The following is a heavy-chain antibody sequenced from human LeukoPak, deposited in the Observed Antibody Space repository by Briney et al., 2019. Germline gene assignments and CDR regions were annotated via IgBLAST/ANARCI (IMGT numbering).Heavy chain of an antibody. CDR1: GDTIIRQY. CDR2: INPPTGAT. V-gene: IGHV1-2*02. J-gene: IGHJ6*02. CDR3: ARGYYGMDL. Sequence: AAVLVSCKAAGDTIIRQYLFGGGQNIVEGVVGMGWINPPTGATDCAHKSYGRVARTRDTSVSTVYMELSRLTSDDTAVYYCARGYYGMDLWGQGTTVTVSS.